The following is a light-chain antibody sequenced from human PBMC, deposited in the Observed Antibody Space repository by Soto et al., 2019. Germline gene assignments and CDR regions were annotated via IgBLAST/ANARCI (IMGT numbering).Light chain of an antibody. CDR3: QQYYDWPLT. V-gene: IGKV3D-15*01. Sequence: EIVMTQSPATLSVSPGERATLSCRASQSVSSNLAWYQQKPGQAPRLLILRASNRATGIPARFSGSGSGTEFTLTISSLQSEDFALYYCQQYYDWPLTFGRGTKVDIK. CDR2: RAS. CDR1: QSVSSN. J-gene: IGKJ4*01.